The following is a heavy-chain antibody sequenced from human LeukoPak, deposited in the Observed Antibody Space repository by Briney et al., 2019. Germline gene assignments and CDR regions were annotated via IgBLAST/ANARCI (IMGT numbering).Heavy chain of an antibody. CDR3: AGEAAAAGFDY. V-gene: IGHV3-66*02. CDR2: IYSGGST. D-gene: IGHD6-13*01. J-gene: IGHJ4*02. CDR1: GFTFSSNY. Sequence: GGSVTVSCAASGFTFSSNYMSWVRQAPGQGLEWVSVIYSGGSTYYADSVKGRFTIARDNSKNTLYLQMNSLRAEGTAVYYCAGEAAAAGFDYWGQGTLVTVSS.